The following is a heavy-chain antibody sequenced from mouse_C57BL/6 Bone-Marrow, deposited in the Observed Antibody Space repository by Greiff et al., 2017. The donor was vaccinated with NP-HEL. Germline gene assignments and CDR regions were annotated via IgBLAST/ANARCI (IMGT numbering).Heavy chain of an antibody. V-gene: IGHV7-3*01. CDR3: AREEDDGYYVPWFAD. Sequence: EVQLVESGGGLVQPGGSLSLSCAASGFTFTDYYMSWVRQPPGKALEWLGFIRNKANGYTTAYSASVKGRFTISRDNSQSILYLQMNALRAEDTAIYYWAREEDDGYYVPWFADWGQGTLVTVSA. CDR1: GFTFTDYY. J-gene: IGHJ3*01. D-gene: IGHD2-3*01. CDR2: IRNKANGYTT.